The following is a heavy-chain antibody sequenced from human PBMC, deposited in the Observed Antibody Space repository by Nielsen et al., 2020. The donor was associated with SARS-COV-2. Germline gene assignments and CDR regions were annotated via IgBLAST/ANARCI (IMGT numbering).Heavy chain of an antibody. D-gene: IGHD5-18*01. Sequence: ETLSLTCTVSGGSISSYYWSWVRQAPGKGLEWVANIKQDGSEKYYVDSVKGRFTISRDNAKNSLYLQMNSLRAEDTAVYYCARDSGDTAMNYYYYYGMDVWGQGTTVTVSS. CDR1: GGSISSYY. CDR3: ARDSGDTAMNYYYYYGMDV. J-gene: IGHJ6*02. CDR2: IKQDGSEK. V-gene: IGHV3-7*01.